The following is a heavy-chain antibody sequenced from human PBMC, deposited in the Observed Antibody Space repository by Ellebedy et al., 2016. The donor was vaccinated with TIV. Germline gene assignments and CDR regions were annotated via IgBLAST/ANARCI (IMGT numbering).Heavy chain of an antibody. V-gene: IGHV4-59*01. D-gene: IGHD5/OR15-5a*01. Sequence: MPSETLSLTCTVSGGSISSNYWSWLRQPPGKGLEWIGYIFHRGSTTYNPSLKSRVTISVDTSRNYFSLKLNSVTAADTAVYYCARNGYNIYDHPFGSWGQGTLVTVSS. CDR1: GGSISSNY. J-gene: IGHJ4*02. CDR2: IFHRGST. CDR3: ARNGYNIYDHPFGS.